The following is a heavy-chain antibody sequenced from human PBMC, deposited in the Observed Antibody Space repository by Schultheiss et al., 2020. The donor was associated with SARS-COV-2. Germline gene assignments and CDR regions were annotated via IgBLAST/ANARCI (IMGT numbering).Heavy chain of an antibody. CDR1: GYTFTGYY. Sequence: SVKVSCKASGYTFTGYYMHWVRQAPGQGLEWMGGIIPIFGTANYAQKFQGRVTITADESTSTAYMELSSLRSDDTAVYYCAAERYDTLGGMDVWGQGTTVTVSS. J-gene: IGHJ6*02. V-gene: IGHV1-69*13. CDR2: IIPIFGTA. CDR3: AAERYDTLGGMDV. D-gene: IGHD3-9*01.